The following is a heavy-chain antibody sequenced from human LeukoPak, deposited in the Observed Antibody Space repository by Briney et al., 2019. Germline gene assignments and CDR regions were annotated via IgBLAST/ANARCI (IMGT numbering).Heavy chain of an antibody. CDR2: IYYSGST. V-gene: IGHV4-39*07. J-gene: IGHJ6*03. CDR3: ARVLKYYTAVDYYYYMDV. Sequence: SSETLSLTCTVSGGSISSSSYYWGWIRQPPGKGLEWIGSIYYSGSTYYNPSLKSRVTISVDTSKNQFSLKLSSVTAADTAVYYCARVLKYYTAVDYYYYMDVWGKGTTVTVSS. D-gene: IGHD2/OR15-2a*01. CDR1: GGSISSSSYY.